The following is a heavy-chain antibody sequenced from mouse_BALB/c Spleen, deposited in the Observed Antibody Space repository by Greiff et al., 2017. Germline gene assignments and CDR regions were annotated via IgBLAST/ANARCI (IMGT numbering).Heavy chain of an antibody. J-gene: IGHJ4*01. CDR3: ARDNYAMDY. CDR1: GFTFTDYY. V-gene: IGHV7-3*02. CDR2: IRKKANGYTT. Sequence: EGNLVESGGGLVQPGGSLRLSCATSGFTFTDYYMSWVRQPPGKALEWLGFIRKKANGYTTEYSASVKGRFTISRDNSQSILYLQMYTLRAEDSATYYCARDNYAMDYWGQGTSVTVSS.